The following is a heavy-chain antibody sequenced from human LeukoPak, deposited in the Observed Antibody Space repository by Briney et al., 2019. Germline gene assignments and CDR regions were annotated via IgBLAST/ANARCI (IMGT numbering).Heavy chain of an antibody. CDR1: GGSISSGDYY. CDR2: IYYSGST. Sequence: PSQALSLTCTVSGGSISSGDYYWSWIRQPPGKGLEWIGYIYYSGSTYYNPSLKSRVTISVDTSKNQFSLKLSSVTAADTAVYYCARQAYYYDSSGYYRGYYFDYWGQGTLVTVSS. CDR3: ARQAYYYDSSGYYRGYYFDY. D-gene: IGHD3-22*01. J-gene: IGHJ4*02. V-gene: IGHV4-30-4*01.